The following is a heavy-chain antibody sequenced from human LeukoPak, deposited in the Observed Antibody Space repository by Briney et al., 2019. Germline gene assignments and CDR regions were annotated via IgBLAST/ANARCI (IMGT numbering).Heavy chain of an antibody. CDR3: ARSSDILTGYFDY. CDR1: GGSFSGYY. V-gene: IGHV4-34*01. J-gene: IGHJ4*02. D-gene: IGHD3-9*01. Sequence: SETLSLTCAVYGGSFSGYYWSWIRQPPGKGLEWIGEINHSGSTNYNPSLKSRVTISVDRSKTQFSLNLNSVTAADTAVYYCARSSDILTGYFDYWGQGILVTVSS. CDR2: INHSGST.